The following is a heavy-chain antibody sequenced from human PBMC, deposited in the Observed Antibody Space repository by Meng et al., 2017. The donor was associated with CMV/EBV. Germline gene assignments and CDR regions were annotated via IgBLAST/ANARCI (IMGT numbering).Heavy chain of an antibody. V-gene: IGHV3-53*01. CDR3: ARLTKYYDFWSGYYTYWFDP. CDR2: IYSGGST. D-gene: IGHD3-3*01. J-gene: IGHJ5*02. Sequence: GESLKISCAASGFTVSSNYMSWVRQAPGKGLEWVSVIYSGGSTYYADSVKGRFTISRDNSKNTLYLQMNSLRAEDTAVYYCARLTKYYDFWSGYYTYWFDPWGQGTLVTVSS. CDR1: GFTVSSNY.